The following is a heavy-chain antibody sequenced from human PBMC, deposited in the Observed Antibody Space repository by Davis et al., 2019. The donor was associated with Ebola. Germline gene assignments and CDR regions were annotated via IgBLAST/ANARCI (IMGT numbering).Heavy chain of an antibody. V-gene: IGHV1-18*01. J-gene: IGHJ6*02. D-gene: IGHD2-15*01. CDR1: GYTFTSYG. Sequence: ASVTVSCKASGYTFTSYGISWVRQAPGQGLEWMGWISAYNGNTNYAQKLQGRVTITADKSTSTAYMELSSLRSEDTAVYYCARLREYCSGGSCYGYYGMDVWGQGTTVTVSS. CDR3: ARLREYCSGGSCYGYYGMDV. CDR2: ISAYNGNT.